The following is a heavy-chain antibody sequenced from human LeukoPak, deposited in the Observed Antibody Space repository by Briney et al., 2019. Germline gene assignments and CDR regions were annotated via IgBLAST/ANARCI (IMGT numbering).Heavy chain of an antibody. D-gene: IGHD6-19*01. J-gene: IGHJ4*02. CDR1: GFTVSSDS. Sequence: GGSLRLSCTVSGFTVSSDSVSWVRQAPGKGLEWVSFIYSGGSTHYSDSVKGRFTIPRDNSKNTLYLQMNSLRAEDTAVYYCARDLAVADIDYWGQGTLVTVSS. V-gene: IGHV3-53*01. CDR3: ARDLAVADIDY. CDR2: IYSGGST.